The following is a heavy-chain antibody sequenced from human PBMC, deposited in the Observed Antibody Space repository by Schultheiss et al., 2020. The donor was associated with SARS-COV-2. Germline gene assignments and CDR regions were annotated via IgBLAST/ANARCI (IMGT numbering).Heavy chain of an antibody. CDR1: GFTFSSYA. D-gene: IGHD3-22*01. J-gene: IGHJ3*02. Sequence: GGSLRLSFAASGFTFSSYAMSWVRQAPGKGLEWVAVISYDGSNKYYADSVKGRFTISRDNSKNTLYLQMNSLRAEDTAVYYCAKSDSMIVVVIRTDAFDIWGQGTMVTVSS. CDR3: AKSDSMIVVVIRTDAFDI. CDR2: ISYDGSNK. V-gene: IGHV3-30*18.